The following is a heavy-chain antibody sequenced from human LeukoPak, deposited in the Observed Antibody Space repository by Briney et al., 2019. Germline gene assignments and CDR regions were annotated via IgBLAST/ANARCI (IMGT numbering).Heavy chain of an antibody. V-gene: IGHV3-23*01. Sequence: PGGTLRLSCAASGFTFSSYGMNWVRQAPGKGLEWVSGISPSGGGTYYADSVKGRFTISRDDSKNTLSLQMNSLRVEDTAVYYCASIRTDRVDTAMVSWGQGTLVTVSS. D-gene: IGHD5-18*01. J-gene: IGHJ5*02. CDR3: ASIRTDRVDTAMVS. CDR1: GFTFSSYG. CDR2: ISPSGGGT.